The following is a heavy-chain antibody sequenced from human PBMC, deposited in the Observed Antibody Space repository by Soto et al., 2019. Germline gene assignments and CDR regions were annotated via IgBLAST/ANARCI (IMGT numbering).Heavy chain of an antibody. V-gene: IGHV3-74*01. CDR1: GFTLSNYW. CDR3: TTAFEY. J-gene: IGHJ4*02. Sequence: EVQLVESGGGFVQPGGFLRLSCSASGFTLSNYWMHWVRQVPGKGLLWVSRIDNDGSGTSYADSVKGRFTISRDNAKNTLYLEMNSLRAEDTAVYYCTTAFEYWGRGTLVTVSS. CDR2: IDNDGSGT.